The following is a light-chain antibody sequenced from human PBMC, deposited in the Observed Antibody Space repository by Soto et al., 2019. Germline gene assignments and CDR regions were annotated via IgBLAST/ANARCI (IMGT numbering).Light chain of an antibody. CDR2: EVS. CDR1: SSDVGSYNL. CDR3: CSYAGSSPHVV. V-gene: IGLV2-23*02. Sequence: QPALTQPASVSGSPGQSITISCTGTSSDVGSYNLVSWYQQHPGKAPKLMIYEVSKRPSGVSNRFSGSKSGNTASLTISGLQAEDEADYYCCSYAGSSPHVVFGGGTKLTVL. J-gene: IGLJ2*01.